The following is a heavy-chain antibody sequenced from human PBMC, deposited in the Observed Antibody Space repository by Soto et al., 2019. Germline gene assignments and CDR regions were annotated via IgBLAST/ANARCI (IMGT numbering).Heavy chain of an antibody. CDR3: TRGDGDYHDGNGYLGRH. CDR1: GFTFSNYW. J-gene: IGHJ4*02. D-gene: IGHD5-18*01. Sequence: GGSLRLSCVASGFTFSNYWMHWVRQPPGKGLEWVSRIKNDGSGAYYADSVQGRFTISRDNAKNTLYLQMNSLRAEDTAVYYCTRGDGDYHDGNGYLGRHWGQGTLVTVSS. V-gene: IGHV3-74*01. CDR2: IKNDGSGA.